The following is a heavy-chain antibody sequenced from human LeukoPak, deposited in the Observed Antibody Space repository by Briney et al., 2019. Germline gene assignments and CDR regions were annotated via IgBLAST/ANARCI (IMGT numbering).Heavy chain of an antibody. J-gene: IGHJ5*02. CDR2: ISSGAGTT. CDR3: AKDLEQSYSGWSTSYDA. D-gene: IGHD6-19*01. CDR1: GFTFNSYA. V-gene: IGHV3-23*01. Sequence: PGGSLRLSCAASGFTFNSYAMSWVRQVPGKRLEWVSAISSGAGTTGYVDSVKGRFTISGDNSKSTIYLQMNSLRAEDTAVYYCAKDLEQSYSGWSTSYDAWGQGTLVTVSS.